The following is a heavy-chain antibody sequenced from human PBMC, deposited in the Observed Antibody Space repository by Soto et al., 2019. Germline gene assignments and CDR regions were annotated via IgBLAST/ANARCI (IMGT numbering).Heavy chain of an antibody. CDR2: IIPIFGTA. CDR3: ARYGGSGGSYYFDY. V-gene: IGHV1-69*13. CDR1: GATFSSYA. Sequence: SVKVSCKASGATFSSYAISWVRQAPGQGLEWMGGIIPIFGTANYAQKFQGRVTITADESTSTAYMELSSLRSEDTAVYYCARYGGSGGSYYFDYWGQGTLVTVSS. D-gene: IGHD4-17*01. J-gene: IGHJ4*02.